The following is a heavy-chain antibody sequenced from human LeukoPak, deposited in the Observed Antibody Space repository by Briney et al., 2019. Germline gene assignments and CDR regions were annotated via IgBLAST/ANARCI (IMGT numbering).Heavy chain of an antibody. Sequence: ASVKVSCKASEYTFTGYYLHWVRQAPGQGLEWMGRINPNTGGTNYAQKFQGRVTMTRDTSTSTTYMELSRLNSDDTAVYYCARAKSTYGSGSYSDYWGQGTLVTVTS. J-gene: IGHJ4*02. D-gene: IGHD3-10*01. CDR2: INPNTGGT. CDR1: EYTFTGYY. V-gene: IGHV1-2*06. CDR3: ARAKSTYGSGSYSDY.